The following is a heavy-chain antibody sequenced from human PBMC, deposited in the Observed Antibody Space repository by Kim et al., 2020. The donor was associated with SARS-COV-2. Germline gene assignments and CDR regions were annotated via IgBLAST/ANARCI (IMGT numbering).Heavy chain of an antibody. J-gene: IGHJ6*02. CDR1: GYNFDSYW. CDR3: ARHRSEKVYFYGLDV. D-gene: IGHD3-10*01. V-gene: IGHV5-51*01. Sequence: GESLKIPCKGSGYNFDSYWVGWVRQMPGKGLEWMGIIYPDDSDARYSPSFQGQVTISADKSTSTVYLQWSSLKASDTAIYYCARHRSEKVYFYGLDVWGQGTTVTVSS. CDR2: IYPDDSDA.